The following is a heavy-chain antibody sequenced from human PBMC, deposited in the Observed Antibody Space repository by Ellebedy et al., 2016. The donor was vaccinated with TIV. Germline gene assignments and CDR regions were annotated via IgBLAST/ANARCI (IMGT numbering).Heavy chain of an antibody. D-gene: IGHD2-2*02. CDR2: IYYSGST. CDR3: ARVVVPAAILDY. V-gene: IGHV4-59*13. CDR1: GGSISSYY. J-gene: IGHJ4*02. Sequence: SETLSLTXTVSGGSISSYYWSWIRQPPGKGLEWIGYIYYSGSTNYNPSLKSRVTISVDTSKNQFSLKLSSVTAADTAVYYCARVVVPAAILDYWGQGTLVTVSS.